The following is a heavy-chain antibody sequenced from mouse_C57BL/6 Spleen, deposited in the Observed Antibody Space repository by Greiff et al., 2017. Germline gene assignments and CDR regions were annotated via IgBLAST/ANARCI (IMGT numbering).Heavy chain of an antibody. D-gene: IGHD2-3*01. CDR2: IDPSDSYT. V-gene: IGHV1-69*01. CDR3: AREGWLRGPPDY. CDR1: GYTFTSYW. Sequence: QVQLQQPGAELVMPGASVKLSCKASGYTFTSYWMHWVKQRPGQGLEWIGEIDPSDSYTNYNQKFKGKSTFNVDKSYRTAYMQLSSLTSEAYAVDYCAREGWLRGPPDYWGQGTTLTVSS. J-gene: IGHJ2*01.